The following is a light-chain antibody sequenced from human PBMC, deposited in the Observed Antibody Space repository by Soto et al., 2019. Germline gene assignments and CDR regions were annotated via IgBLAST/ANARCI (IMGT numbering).Light chain of an antibody. CDR1: QSTTAW. CDR2: KTS. CDR3: QQYNPYSYS. V-gene: IGKV1-5*03. Sequence: DNQMTQSPSTLSASIGDRVTITCRASQSTTAWLAWYQQKPGKAPKLLIYKTSSLESGVPSRFSGSGSGTEFTLTISSLQPDDFATYYCQQYNPYSYSFGQGTKLEIK. J-gene: IGKJ2*03.